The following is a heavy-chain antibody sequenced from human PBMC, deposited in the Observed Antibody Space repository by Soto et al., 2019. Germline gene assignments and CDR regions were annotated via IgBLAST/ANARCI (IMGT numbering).Heavy chain of an antibody. J-gene: IGHJ5*02. V-gene: IGHV4-30-4*01. D-gene: IGHD3-22*01. CDR3: ARGYYYDSSGYSNWFGP. CDR1: GGSISSGGYY. Sequence: SETLSLTCTVSGGSISSGGYYWSWIRQPPGKGLEWIGYIYYSGSTYYNPSLKSRVTISLDTSKIQFSLKLSSVTAADTAVDYCARGYYYDSSGYSNWFGPWGQGTLVTVSS. CDR2: IYYSGST.